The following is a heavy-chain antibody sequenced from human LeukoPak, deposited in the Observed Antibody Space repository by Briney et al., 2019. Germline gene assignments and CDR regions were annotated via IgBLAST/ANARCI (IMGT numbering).Heavy chain of an antibody. D-gene: IGHD6-13*01. Sequence: PSETLPLTCTVSGGSISNYYWSWIRQPPGKGLECMGYIYYSGTTNYNPSLKSRVTISVDTSKNQFSLKLSSVTAADTAVYYCARHVGYSSPYLHWGQGTLVTVSS. J-gene: IGHJ1*01. CDR1: GGSISNYY. CDR3: ARHVGYSSPYLH. V-gene: IGHV4-59*08. CDR2: IYYSGTT.